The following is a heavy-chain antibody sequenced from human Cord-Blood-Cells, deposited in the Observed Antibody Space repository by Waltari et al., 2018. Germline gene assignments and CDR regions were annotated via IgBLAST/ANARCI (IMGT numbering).Heavy chain of an antibody. CDR1: GGSISSSSYY. V-gene: IGHV4-39*07. J-gene: IGHJ4*02. Sequence: QLQLQESGPGLVKPSETLSLTCTVSGGSISSSSYYWGWIRQPPGKGLEWIGSIYYSGSTYDNPSLRSRVTISVDTSKNQFSLKLRSVTTADTAVYYCARHLGYSPIYYFDYWGQGTLVTVSS. D-gene: IGHD5-18*01. CDR2: IYYSGST. CDR3: ARHLGYSPIYYFDY.